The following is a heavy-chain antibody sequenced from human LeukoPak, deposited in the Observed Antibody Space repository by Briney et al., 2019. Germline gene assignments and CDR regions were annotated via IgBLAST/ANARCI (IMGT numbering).Heavy chain of an antibody. CDR2: IYYSGST. Sequence: SETLSLTCSVSGGSISSYYWSWIRQPPGKGLEWIGYIYYSGSTNYNPSLKSRVTISVDTSKNQFSLKLSSVTAADTAVYYCARGKTGYGSGSDYWGQGTLVTVSS. CDR1: GGSISSYY. D-gene: IGHD3-10*01. V-gene: IGHV4-59*01. J-gene: IGHJ4*02. CDR3: ARGKTGYGSGSDY.